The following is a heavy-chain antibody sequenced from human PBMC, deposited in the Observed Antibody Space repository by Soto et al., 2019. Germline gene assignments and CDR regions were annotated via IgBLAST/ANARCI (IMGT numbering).Heavy chain of an antibody. V-gene: IGHV3-30-3*01. J-gene: IGHJ6*02. Sequence: GGSLRLSCAASGFTFSTYASHWVRQAPGKGLEWVSVISYDGSNKHFAASVKGRFTLSRDNSKNTVYLQMNSLRPEDSAVYYCARAFYCTSTSCNIAVSVLGIDVWGQGTTVTVSS. CDR2: ISYDGSNK. CDR3: ARAFYCTSTSCNIAVSVLGIDV. CDR1: GFTFSTYA. D-gene: IGHD2-2*01.